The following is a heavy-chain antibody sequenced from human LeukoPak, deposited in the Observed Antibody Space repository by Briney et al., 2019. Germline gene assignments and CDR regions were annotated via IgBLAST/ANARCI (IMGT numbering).Heavy chain of an antibody. CDR3: ARDGSCAYDY. CDR2: ISSSKSYI. D-gene: IGHD3-16*01. V-gene: IGHV3-21*01. J-gene: IGHJ4*02. CDR1: GFTFSSYS. Sequence: GGSLRLSCAASGFTFSSYSMNWVRQAPGKGLGWVSSISSSKSYIYYADSVKGRFTISRDNAKNSLYLQMNSLRAEDTAVYYCARDGSCAYDYWGQGTLVTVSS.